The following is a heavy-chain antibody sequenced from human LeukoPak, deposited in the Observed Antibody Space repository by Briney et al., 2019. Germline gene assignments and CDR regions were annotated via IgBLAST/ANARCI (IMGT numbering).Heavy chain of an antibody. CDR1: GGSFSGYY. J-gene: IGHJ4*02. CDR3: ARGGGVGLYSSSWPLDY. V-gene: IGHV4-34*01. Sequence: SETLSLTCAVYGGSFSGYYWSWIRQPPGKGLEWIGEINHSGSTNYNPSLKSRVTISVDTSKNQFSLKLSSVTAADTAVYYCARGGGVGLYSSSWPLDYWGQGTLVTVSS. CDR2: INHSGST. D-gene: IGHD6-13*01.